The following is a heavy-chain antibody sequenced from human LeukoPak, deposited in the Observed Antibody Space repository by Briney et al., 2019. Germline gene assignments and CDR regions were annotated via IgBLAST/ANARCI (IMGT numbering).Heavy chain of an antibody. D-gene: IGHD6-6*01. CDR1: GFTFSTYW. Sequence: GGSLRLSCAASGFTFSTYWMHWVRQAPGKGLVWVSRINSDGSSTSYADSVRGRFTISRDYAKNTLYLQMNSLRAEDTAVYYCARSGVYSTSAVDYWGQGTLVTVSS. CDR2: INSDGSST. V-gene: IGHV3-74*01. CDR3: ARSGVYSTSAVDY. J-gene: IGHJ4*02.